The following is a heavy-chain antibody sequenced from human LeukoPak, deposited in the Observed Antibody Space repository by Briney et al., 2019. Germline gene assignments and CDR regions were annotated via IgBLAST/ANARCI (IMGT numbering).Heavy chain of an antibody. V-gene: IGHV1-69*05. Sequence: GASVKVSCKASGGTFSSYAISWVRQAPGQGLEWMGGIIPIFGTANYAQKFQGRVTITTDESTSTAYMELSSLRSEDTAVYYCARGDPTTIFGVDPDYYYYMDVWGKGTTVTVSS. CDR3: ARGDPTTIFGVDPDYYYYMDV. CDR1: GGTFSSYA. CDR2: IIPIFGTA. J-gene: IGHJ6*03. D-gene: IGHD3-3*01.